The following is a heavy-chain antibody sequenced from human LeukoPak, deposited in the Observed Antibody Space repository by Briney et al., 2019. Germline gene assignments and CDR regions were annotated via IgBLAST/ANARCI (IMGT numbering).Heavy chain of an antibody. CDR2: INHSGIT. CDR3: ARSSSWYDGMDV. V-gene: IGHV4-34*01. J-gene: IGHJ6*02. CDR1: GGSLSGYY. Sequence: SETLSLTCAVYGGSLSGYYWSWIRQPPGKGLEWIGEINHSGITSYSPSLKSRVTISVDTSKNQFSLKLSSVTAADTAVYYCARSSSWYDGMDVWGQGTTVTVSS. D-gene: IGHD6-13*01.